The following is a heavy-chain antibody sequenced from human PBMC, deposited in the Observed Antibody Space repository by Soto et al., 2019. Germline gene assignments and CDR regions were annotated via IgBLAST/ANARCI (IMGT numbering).Heavy chain of an antibody. Sequence: ASVKVSCKASGYTFTSYAMHWVRQAPGQRLEWMGWINAGNGNTKYSQKFQGRVTITRDTSASTAYMELSSLRSEDTAVYYCAGTIFGVRYYYGMDVWGQGTTVTVSS. J-gene: IGHJ6*02. CDR3: AGTIFGVRYYYGMDV. CDR2: INAGNGNT. V-gene: IGHV1-3*01. CDR1: GYTFTSYA. D-gene: IGHD3-3*01.